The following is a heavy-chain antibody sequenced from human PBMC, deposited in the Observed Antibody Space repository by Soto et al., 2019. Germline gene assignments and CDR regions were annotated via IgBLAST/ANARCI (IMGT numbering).Heavy chain of an antibody. Sequence: VGSLRLSCAASNFAFGSYAMHWLRQAPGKGLEWVAMISHDGSEKYYADSVRSRFTISRDNSKNRVYLQMHNLSLEDTAVYWCARETVRRVEGPDHHYYGMDVWGRGTTVTVSS. D-gene: IGHD3-10*02. CDR3: ARETVRRVEGPDHHYYGMDV. V-gene: IGHV3-30*03. J-gene: IGHJ6*02. CDR2: ISHDGSEK. CDR1: NFAFGSYA.